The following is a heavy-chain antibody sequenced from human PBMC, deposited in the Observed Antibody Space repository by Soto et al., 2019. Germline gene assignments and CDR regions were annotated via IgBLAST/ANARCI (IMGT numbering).Heavy chain of an antibody. CDR1: GFTFSSYA. CDR2: ISGSGGST. D-gene: IGHD6-6*01. Sequence: EVQLLESGGGLVQPGGSLRLSCAASGFTFSSYAMNWVRQAPGKGLEWVAAISGSGGSTFYADSVKGRFTISRDNAKNTLYMQMTSLRAEDTAVYFCAKKAPRGGQLGYFDSWGQGTLVTVSS. V-gene: IGHV3-23*01. J-gene: IGHJ4*02. CDR3: AKKAPRGGQLGYFDS.